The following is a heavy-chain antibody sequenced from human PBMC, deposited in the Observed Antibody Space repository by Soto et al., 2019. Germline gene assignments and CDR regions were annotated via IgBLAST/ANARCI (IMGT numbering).Heavy chain of an antibody. Sequence: ASVKVSCKASGYTFTKYYIHWVRQAPGQGLEWMALINPSGGSTVYAQKFQGRVTVTRDTSTSTVYMELTSLRSEDTAVYYCARDIDYDFWSRLDVWGQGTTLTVYS. V-gene: IGHV1-46*01. D-gene: IGHD3-3*01. CDR3: ARDIDYDFWSRLDV. CDR2: INPSGGST. J-gene: IGHJ6*02. CDR1: GYTFTKYY.